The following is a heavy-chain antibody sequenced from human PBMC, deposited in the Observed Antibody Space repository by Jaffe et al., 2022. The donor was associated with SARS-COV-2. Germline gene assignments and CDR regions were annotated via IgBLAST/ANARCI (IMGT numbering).Heavy chain of an antibody. V-gene: IGHV3-48*03. CDR1: GLNFSSDE. CDR2: ISSRGTTI. J-gene: IGHJ6*02. D-gene: IGHD6-19*01. Sequence: EVQLVESGGGLVQPGGSLRLSCAASGLNFSSDEMNWVRQAPGKGLEWVSSISSRGTTIYYAGSLKGRFTISRDNARNSLYLQMNSLRAEDTAVYYCARAREQWPQFYGLDVWGQGTTVTVSS. CDR3: ARAREQWPQFYGLDV.